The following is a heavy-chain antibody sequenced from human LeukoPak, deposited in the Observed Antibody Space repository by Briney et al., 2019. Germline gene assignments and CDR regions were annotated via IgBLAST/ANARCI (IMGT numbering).Heavy chain of an antibody. J-gene: IGHJ5*02. Sequence: GGSLRLSCAASGFTFSDYEMNWVRQAPGKGLEWVSVIYSGGSTYYADSVKGRFTISRDNSNNTLYLHMNNLRAEDTAVYYCARDLVVGATNAWGQGALVTVSS. CDR3: ARDLVVGATNA. CDR2: IYSGGST. D-gene: IGHD1-26*01. CDR1: GFTFSDYE. V-gene: IGHV3-53*01.